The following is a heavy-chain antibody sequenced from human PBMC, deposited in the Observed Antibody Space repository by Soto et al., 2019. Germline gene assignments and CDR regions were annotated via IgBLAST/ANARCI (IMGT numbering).Heavy chain of an antibody. CDR3: AGGSRGVVTPDWAFAI. J-gene: IGHJ3*02. V-gene: IGHV4-34*01. Sequence: QVQLQQWGAGLLKPSETLSLTCAVYGGSFSGYYCSWIRQPPGKGLAWIGEINHSRSTNYNPSLKSGVTIAVDTSKKQFSLKLSSVTAADTAVYYCAGGSRGVVTPDWAFAIWGQGTMVTVSS. CDR2: INHSRST. CDR1: GGSFSGYY. D-gene: IGHD3-3*01.